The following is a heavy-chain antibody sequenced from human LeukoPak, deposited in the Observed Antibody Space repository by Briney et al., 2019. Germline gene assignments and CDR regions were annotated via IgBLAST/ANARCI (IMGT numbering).Heavy chain of an antibody. Sequence: GRSLRLSCAASGFTFSSYAMHWVRQAPGKGLEWVAVISYDGSNKYYADSVKGRFTISRDNSKNTLYLQMNSLRAEDTAVYYCAKDRAWSSYGMDVWGQGTTVTVSS. V-gene: IGHV3-30*04. J-gene: IGHJ6*02. CDR2: ISYDGSNK. D-gene: IGHD2-15*01. CDR1: GFTFSSYA. CDR3: AKDRAWSSYGMDV.